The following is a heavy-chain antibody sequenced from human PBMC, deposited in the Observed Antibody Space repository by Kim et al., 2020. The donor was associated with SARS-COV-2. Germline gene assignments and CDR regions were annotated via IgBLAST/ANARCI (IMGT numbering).Heavy chain of an antibody. CDR3: AKEIAVGSGAAFDI. Sequence: ADSVRGRFTISRDNAKNSLYLQMNSLRADDTAVYYCAKEIAVGSGAAFDIWGQGTTVTVSS. D-gene: IGHD2-15*01. J-gene: IGHJ3*02. V-gene: IGHV3-11*01.